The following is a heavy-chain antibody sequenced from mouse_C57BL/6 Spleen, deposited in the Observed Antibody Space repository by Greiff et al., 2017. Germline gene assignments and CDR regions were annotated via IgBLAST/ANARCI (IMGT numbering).Heavy chain of an antibody. CDR2: INPNYGST. CDR3: AREGYYPYYNAMDY. J-gene: IGHJ4*01. Sequence: EVHLVESGPELVKPGASVKISCKASGYSFTDYNMNWVQQSNGKSLEWVGVINPNYGSTSYNQKFKGKATLTVDQSNSTDYMQLNRLTSEDAAIDNCAREGYYPYYNAMDYWGQGTSVTVSS. V-gene: IGHV1-39*01. D-gene: IGHD2-3*01. CDR1: GYSFTDYN.